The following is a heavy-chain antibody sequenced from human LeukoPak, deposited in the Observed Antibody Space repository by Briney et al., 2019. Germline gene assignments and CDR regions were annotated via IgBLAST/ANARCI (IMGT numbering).Heavy chain of an antibody. J-gene: IGHJ4*02. CDR2: IRYDGSNK. CDR3: ARGGDYVWGSYLFDY. V-gene: IGHV3-30*02. Sequence: GGSLRLSCAASGFTFSSYGMHWVRQAPGKGLEWVAFIRYDGSNKYYADSVKGRFTISRDNSKNTLYLQMNSLRAEDTAVYYCARGGDYVWGSYLFDYWGQGTLVTVSS. D-gene: IGHD3-16*01. CDR1: GFTFSSYG.